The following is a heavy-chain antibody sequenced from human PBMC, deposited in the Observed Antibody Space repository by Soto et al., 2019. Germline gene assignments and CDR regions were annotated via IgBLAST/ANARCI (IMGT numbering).Heavy chain of an antibody. CDR1: GLTFSSYA. CDR2: ISGSGGST. V-gene: IGHV3-23*01. CDR3: AKGVSGDY. Sequence: EVQLLESGGGLVQPGGSLRLSCAASGLTFSSYAMSWVRQAPGKGLEWVSTISGSGGSTYYADSVKGRFSISRDNSKNTLYLQMNGLRAEDTAVYYCAKGVSGDYWGQGTLVTVSS. D-gene: IGHD3-10*01. J-gene: IGHJ4*02.